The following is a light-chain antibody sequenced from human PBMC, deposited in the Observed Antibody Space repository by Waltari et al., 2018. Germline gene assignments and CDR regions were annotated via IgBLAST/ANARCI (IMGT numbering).Light chain of an antibody. V-gene: IGKV1-39*01. J-gene: IGKJ1*01. CDR1: QGISSY. CDR2: AAS. CDR3: QQSYSTPQT. Sequence: DIQMTQPPSSLSASVGDRLTIPCRASQGISSYLNWYQQKPGKAPKLLIYAASSLQSGVPSRFSGSGSGTDFTLTISSLQPEDFATYYCQQSYSTPQTFGQGTKVEIK.